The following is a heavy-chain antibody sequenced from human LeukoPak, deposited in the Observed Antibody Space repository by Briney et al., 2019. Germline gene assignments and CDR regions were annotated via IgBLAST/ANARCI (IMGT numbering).Heavy chain of an antibody. V-gene: IGHV3-30*03. CDR2: LSYDGSDK. CDR1: GFTFSSYG. J-gene: IGHJ4*02. CDR3: ASPRGYDSSGYYYY. D-gene: IGHD3-22*01. Sequence: GGSLRLSCAASGFTFSSYGMHWVRQAPGKGLEWVAVLSYDGSDKYYADSVKGRFTISRDNSKNTLYLQMNSLRAEDTAVYYCASPRGYDSSGYYYYWGQGTQVTVSS.